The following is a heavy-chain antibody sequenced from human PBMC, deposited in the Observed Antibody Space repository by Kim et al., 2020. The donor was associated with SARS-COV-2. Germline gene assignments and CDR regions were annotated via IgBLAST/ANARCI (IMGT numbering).Heavy chain of an antibody. J-gene: IGHJ5*02. CDR3: ARDFERYFDWSNWFDP. V-gene: IGHV1-18*01. Sequence: ASVKVSCEASGYTFTSYGISWVRQAPGQGLEWMGWISAYNGNTNYAQKLQSRVTMTTYTSTSKAYMELRSLRSDDTAVYYCARDFERYFDWSNWFDPWGQGTLVTVSS. CDR1: GYTFTSYG. CDR2: ISAYNGNT. D-gene: IGHD3-9*01.